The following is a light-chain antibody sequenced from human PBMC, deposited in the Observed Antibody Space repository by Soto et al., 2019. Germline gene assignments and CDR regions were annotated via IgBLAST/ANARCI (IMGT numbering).Light chain of an antibody. J-gene: IGKJ2*01. CDR1: QSVSSSQ. V-gene: IGKV3-20*01. Sequence: EIVLTQSPGTLSLSPGESATLSCRASQSVSSSQVAWYQQKPGQAPRLLIYGASSRATGIPDRFSGVGSETDFTLTISRLAPEDLAVYYCQQYDTSPHTFGQGTKLEIK. CDR3: QQYDTSPHT. CDR2: GAS.